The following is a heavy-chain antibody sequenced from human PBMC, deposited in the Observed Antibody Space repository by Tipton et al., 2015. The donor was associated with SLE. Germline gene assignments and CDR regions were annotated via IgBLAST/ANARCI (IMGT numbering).Heavy chain of an antibody. Sequence: LSCAVSGFIFSDYYMSWIRQAPGKGLEWIGNFYHRGTTYYNPSLKSRVTISADTSKNHLSLKLTSVTAADTAVYFCARSSSVRTLLWPTFAYWGQGTLVTVSS. V-gene: IGHV4-38-2*01. CDR2: FYHRGTT. CDR3: ARSSSVRTLLWPTFAY. J-gene: IGHJ4*02. D-gene: IGHD2/OR15-2a*01. CDR1: GFIFSDYY.